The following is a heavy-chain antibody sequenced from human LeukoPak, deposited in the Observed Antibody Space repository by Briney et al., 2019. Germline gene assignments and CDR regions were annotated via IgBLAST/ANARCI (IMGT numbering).Heavy chain of an antibody. D-gene: IGHD6-19*01. CDR1: GFTFSSYW. J-gene: IGHJ3*02. Sequence: PGGSLRLSCAASGFTFSSYWMNWVRQAPGKGLEWVANIKRDGSEKYYVDSVKGRFTISRDNAKNSLYLQMDSLRAEDTAVYYCAREQYSSGSAFDIWGQGTMVTVSS. V-gene: IGHV3-7*01. CDR3: AREQYSSGSAFDI. CDR2: IKRDGSEK.